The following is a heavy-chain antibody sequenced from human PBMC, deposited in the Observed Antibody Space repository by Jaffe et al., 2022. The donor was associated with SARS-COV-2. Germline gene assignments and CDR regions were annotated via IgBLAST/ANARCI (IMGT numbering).Heavy chain of an antibody. V-gene: IGHV4-61*02. D-gene: IGHD6-19*01. Sequence: QVQLQESGPGLVKPSQTLSLTCTVSGGSISSGSYYWSWIRQPAGKGLEWIGRIYTSGSTNYNPSLKSRVTISVDTSKNQFSLKLSSVTAADTAVYYCARGAVTLFDYWGQGTLVTVSS. CDR3: ARGAVTLFDY. J-gene: IGHJ4*02. CDR1: GGSISSGSYY. CDR2: IYTSGST.